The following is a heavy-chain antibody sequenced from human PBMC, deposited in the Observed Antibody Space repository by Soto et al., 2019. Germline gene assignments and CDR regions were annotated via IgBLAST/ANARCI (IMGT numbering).Heavy chain of an antibody. CDR1: GGSFSGYY. D-gene: IGHD3-22*01. CDR3: ARGYYDSSGFASGDY. V-gene: IGHV4-34*01. Sequence: PSETLSLTCAVYGGSFSGYYWSWIRQPPGKGLEWIGEINHSGSTNYNPSLKSRVTISVDTSKNQFSLKLSSVTAADTAVYYCARGYYDSSGFASGDYWGQGTLVTVS. CDR2: INHSGST. J-gene: IGHJ4*02.